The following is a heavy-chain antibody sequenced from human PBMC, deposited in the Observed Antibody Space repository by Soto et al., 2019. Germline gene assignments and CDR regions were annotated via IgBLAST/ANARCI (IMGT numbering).Heavy chain of an antibody. Sequence: ASVKVSCKASGYTFASYDINWVRQATGQGLEGMGWMNPNSGNTGYAQKFQGRVTMTRNTSISTAYMELSSLRSEDTAVYYCARGQIIRSIHYYGMDVWGQGTTVTVSS. CDR1: GYTFASYD. D-gene: IGHD1-26*01. J-gene: IGHJ6*02. CDR2: MNPNSGNT. V-gene: IGHV1-8*01. CDR3: ARGQIIRSIHYYGMDV.